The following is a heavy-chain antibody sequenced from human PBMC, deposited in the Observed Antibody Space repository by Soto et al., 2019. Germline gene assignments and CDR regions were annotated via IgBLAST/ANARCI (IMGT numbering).Heavy chain of an antibody. V-gene: IGHV4-4*02. J-gene: IGHJ4*02. CDR3: ASTNYDNCGCLDS. CDR1: GGSITNTNW. D-gene: IGHD3-22*01. Sequence: QVQLQESGPGLVKPSGTLSLTCDVSGGSITNTNWWSWVRQSPGKGLEWIGEIYYSGTTKYNPSLKSRVTMSVDESKKPVSLNLMSVTAADTAMYYCASTNYDNCGCLDSWGQGTLVTVSS. CDR2: IYYSGTT.